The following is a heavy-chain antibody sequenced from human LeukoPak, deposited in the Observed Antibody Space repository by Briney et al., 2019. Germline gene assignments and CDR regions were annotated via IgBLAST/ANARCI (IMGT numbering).Heavy chain of an antibody. CDR2: IYYSGST. D-gene: IGHD6-13*01. Sequence: SETLSLTCTVSGGSISGDCQYWGWIRQPPGKGLEWIGSIYYSGSTYYNPSLKSRVTISVDTSKNQFSLKLSSVTAADTAVYYCARGLRVAAAGTASLYYYYYYYMDVWGKGTTVTVSS. CDR3: ARGLRVAAAGTASLYYYYYYYMDV. CDR1: GGSISGDCQY. J-gene: IGHJ6*03. V-gene: IGHV4-39*07.